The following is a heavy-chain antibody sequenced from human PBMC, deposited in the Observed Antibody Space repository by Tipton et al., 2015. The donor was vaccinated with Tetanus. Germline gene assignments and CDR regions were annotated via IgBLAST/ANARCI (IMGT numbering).Heavy chain of an antibody. CDR2: ISSSGRT. D-gene: IGHD4-17*01. Sequence: TLSLTCTVSGASISSYYWSWIRQPPGKGLEWIAYISSSGRTNYNPSLKSRVTISVDTSKNQFSLKLSSVTAADTAVYYCARDTYYGDPLGYFDLWGRGTLVTVSS. J-gene: IGHJ2*01. V-gene: IGHV4-59*12. CDR3: ARDTYYGDPLGYFDL. CDR1: GASISSYY.